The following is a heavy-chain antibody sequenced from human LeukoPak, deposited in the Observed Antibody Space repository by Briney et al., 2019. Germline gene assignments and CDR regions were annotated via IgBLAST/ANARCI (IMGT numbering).Heavy chain of an antibody. D-gene: IGHD1-26*01. Sequence: PGRSLRLSCAASGFTFSSYGMHWVRQAPGKGLEWVAVIWYDGSNKYYADSVKGRFTISRDNSKNTLYLQMNSLRAEDTAVYYCARGTLLHRAFDIWGQGTMVTVSS. CDR3: ARGTLLHRAFDI. V-gene: IGHV3-33*01. CDR1: GFTFSSYG. CDR2: IWYDGSNK. J-gene: IGHJ3*02.